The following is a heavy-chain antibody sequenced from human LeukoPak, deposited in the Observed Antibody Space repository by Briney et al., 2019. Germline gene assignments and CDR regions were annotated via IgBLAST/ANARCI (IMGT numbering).Heavy chain of an antibody. J-gene: IGHJ4*02. Sequence: GESLKISCKGSGYSFSNYWIGWVRQMPGKGLEWMGIMYPDDSNIKYNPSCQGQVTIPADKSINTAYLQWSSLKASDTAMYYCARPEKNTAMITYWGQGTLVTVSS. V-gene: IGHV5-51*01. CDR2: MYPDDSNI. D-gene: IGHD5-18*01. CDR1: GYSFSNYW. CDR3: ARPEKNTAMITY.